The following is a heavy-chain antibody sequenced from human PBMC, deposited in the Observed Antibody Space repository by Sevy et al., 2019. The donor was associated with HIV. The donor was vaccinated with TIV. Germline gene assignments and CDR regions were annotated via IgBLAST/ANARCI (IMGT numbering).Heavy chain of an antibody. D-gene: IGHD6-13*01. J-gene: IGHJ6*02. V-gene: IGHV3-30*18. CDR3: AKAWGEQQLVARFYYGMDV. Sequence: GGSLRLSCAASGFTFSSYGIHWVRQAPGKGLEWVAVISSDGSNKYYADSVKGRFTISRDNSKNMLYLQMNSLRAEDTAVYYCAKAWGEQQLVARFYYGMDVWGQGTTVTVSS. CDR1: GFTFSSYG. CDR2: ISSDGSNK.